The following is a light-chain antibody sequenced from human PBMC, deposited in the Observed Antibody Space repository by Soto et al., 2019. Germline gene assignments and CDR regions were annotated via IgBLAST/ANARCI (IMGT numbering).Light chain of an antibody. V-gene: IGKV3-15*01. J-gene: IGKJ4*01. CDR3: QQYNIWPLT. CDR2: GAS. Sequence: EIVMTQSPATLSVSPGERATLSCRASQSVDSNLAWYQQKPGQAPRLLIYGASTRATGVPARFSGSGSGTEFTLTISSLQSEDFAVYCCQQYNIWPLTFGGGTEVEIK. CDR1: QSVDSN.